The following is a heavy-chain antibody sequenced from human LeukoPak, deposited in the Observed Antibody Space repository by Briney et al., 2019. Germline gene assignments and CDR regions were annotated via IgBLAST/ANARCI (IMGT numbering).Heavy chain of an antibody. CDR2: INPSGGST. J-gene: IGHJ6*03. D-gene: IGHD3-9*01. V-gene: IGHV1-46*01. CDR3: ARGPDAYYDILTGYSYFYYYYMDV. CDR1: GYTFTNYY. Sequence: ASVKVSCKASGYTFTNYYMHWVRQAPGQGLEWRGIINPSGGSTSYAQKFQSRVTMTRDTSTSTVYMELSSLRSEDTAVYYCARGPDAYYDILTGYSYFYYYYMDVWGKGTTVTVSS.